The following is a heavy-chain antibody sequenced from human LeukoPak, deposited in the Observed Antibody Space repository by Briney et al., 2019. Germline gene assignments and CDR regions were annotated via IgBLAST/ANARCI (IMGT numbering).Heavy chain of an antibody. CDR2: MNPNCGNT. Sequence: GASVKVSCKASGYTFTSYDINWVRQATGQGLEWMGWMNPNCGNTGYAQKFQCRVTMTRKTTIRTAYMELSSLRSEDTAVYYCARLRGYYDSSGYWEAFDIWGQGTMVTVSA. V-gene: IGHV1-8*01. D-gene: IGHD3-22*01. CDR3: ARLRGYYDSSGYWEAFDI. CDR1: GYTFTSYD. J-gene: IGHJ3*02.